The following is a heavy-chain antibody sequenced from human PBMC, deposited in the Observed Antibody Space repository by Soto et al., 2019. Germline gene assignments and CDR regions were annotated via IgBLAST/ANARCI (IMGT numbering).Heavy chain of an antibody. CDR3: ARDRSAASGRYYYYGMDV. D-gene: IGHD3-10*01. CDR2: IIPIFGTA. Sequence: GASVKDSCKASRATFTSYAISRVRQAPGQGLEWMGGIIPIFGTANYAQKFQGRVTITADESTSTAYMELSSLRSEDTAVYYCARDRSAASGRYYYYGMDVWGQGTTVTVSS. V-gene: IGHV1-69*13. J-gene: IGHJ6*02. CDR1: RATFTSYA.